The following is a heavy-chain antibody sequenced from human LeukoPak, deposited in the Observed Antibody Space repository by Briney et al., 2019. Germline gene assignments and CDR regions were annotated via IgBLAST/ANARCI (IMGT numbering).Heavy chain of an antibody. V-gene: IGHV3-74*01. J-gene: IGHJ5*02. CDR2: INSDGSST. Sequence: GGSLRLSCAASGFTFSSYWMHWVRQAPGKGLVWVSRINSDGSSTSYADSVKGRFTISRDNAKNTLYLQMNSLRAEDTAVYYCAAESFWDYGSGSLGSWGRGTLVTFSS. CDR3: AAESFWDYGSGSLGS. D-gene: IGHD3-10*01. CDR1: GFTFSSYW.